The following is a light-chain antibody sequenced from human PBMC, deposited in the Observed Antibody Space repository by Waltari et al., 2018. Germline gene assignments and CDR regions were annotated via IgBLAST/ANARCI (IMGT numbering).Light chain of an antibody. Sequence: DIQMTQSPSFASASVGDRVTITCRASQGITYWLAWYQQKPGKAPNLLIYAASSLQSGVPSRFSGRGSGTNFTLTISSLQPEDFATYYCQQANSFPLTFGGGTKVEIK. J-gene: IGKJ4*01. V-gene: IGKV1-12*01. CDR3: QQANSFPLT. CDR2: AAS. CDR1: QGITYW.